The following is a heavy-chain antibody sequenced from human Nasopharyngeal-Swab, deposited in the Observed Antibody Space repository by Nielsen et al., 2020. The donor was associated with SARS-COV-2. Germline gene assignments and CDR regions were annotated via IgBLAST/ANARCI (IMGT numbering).Heavy chain of an antibody. D-gene: IGHD1-26*01. J-gene: IGHJ5*02. CDR3: ARELWTYSGGALDP. CDR2: IYYSGSA. V-gene: IGHV4-31*03. Sequence: SETLSLTCTVSGGSISSGGYYWSWIRQHPGKGLEWIGYIYYSGSAYYNPSLKSRVTISVDTSKNQFSLKLSSVTAADTAVYYCARELWTYSGGALDPWGQGTLVTVSS. CDR1: GGSISSGGYY.